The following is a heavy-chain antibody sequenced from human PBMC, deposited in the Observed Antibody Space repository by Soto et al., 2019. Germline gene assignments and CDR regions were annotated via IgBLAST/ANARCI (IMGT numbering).Heavy chain of an antibody. Sequence: QVQLVQSGAEVKKPGALVKVSCKASGYTFTSYAMHWVRQAPGQRLEWMGWINAGNGNTKYSQKFQGRVTITRDTSASTAYMELSSLRSEDTAVYYCARDGYYGSGGMEFDYWGQGTLVTVSS. V-gene: IGHV1-3*01. CDR1: GYTFTSYA. D-gene: IGHD3-10*01. CDR2: INAGNGNT. J-gene: IGHJ4*02. CDR3: ARDGYYGSGGMEFDY.